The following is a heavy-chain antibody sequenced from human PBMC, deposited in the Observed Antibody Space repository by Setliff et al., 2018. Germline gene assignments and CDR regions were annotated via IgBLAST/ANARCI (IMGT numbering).Heavy chain of an antibody. V-gene: IGHV1-3*01. CDR3: ARGGGVNDDNSGFYRSFDY. CDR1: GYTFTTHG. CDR2: FNVGHGYT. J-gene: IGHJ4*02. D-gene: IGHD3-22*01. Sequence: ASVKVSCKASGYTFTTHGLHWVRQAPGQRPEWMGWFNVGHGYTKYSQKFQGRVTMTSDTSASTAYMELNSLRSEDTALYYCARGGGVNDDNSGFYRSFDYWGQGTLVTVSS.